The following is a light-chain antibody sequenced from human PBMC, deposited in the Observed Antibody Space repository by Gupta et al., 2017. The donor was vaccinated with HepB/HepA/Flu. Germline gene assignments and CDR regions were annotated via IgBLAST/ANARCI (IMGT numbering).Light chain of an antibody. CDR3: QQRYNWPPYT. CDR1: QSVSSY. J-gene: IGKJ2*01. V-gene: IGKV3-11*01. CDR2: DTS. Sequence: IVLPQSPPTLSLSPGERATLSCRASQSVSSYLAWYQQKPGQAPRLLIYDTSNRAHGVPATFSGIGYGTDLTLTISTREPEDVAVYYCQQRYNWPPYTFGQGTKLEI.